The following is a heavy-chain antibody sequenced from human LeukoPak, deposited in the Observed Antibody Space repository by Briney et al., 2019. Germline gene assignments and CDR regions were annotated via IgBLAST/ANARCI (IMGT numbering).Heavy chain of an antibody. D-gene: IGHD2-15*01. CDR3: ARFPDIVVVVAAREAFDI. J-gene: IGHJ3*02. CDR2: ISSSSSYI. Sequence: GGSLRLSCAASGFTVSSYSMNWVRQAPGKGLEWVSSISSSSSYIYYADSVKGRFTISRDNAKNSLYLQMNSLRAEDTAVYYCARFPDIVVVVAAREAFDIWGQGTMVTVSS. CDR1: GFTVSSYS. V-gene: IGHV3-21*01.